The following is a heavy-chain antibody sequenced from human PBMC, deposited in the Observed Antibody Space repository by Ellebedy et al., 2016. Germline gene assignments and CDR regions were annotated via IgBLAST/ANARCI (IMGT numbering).Heavy chain of an antibody. V-gene: IGHV1-46*03. D-gene: IGHD1-14*01. J-gene: IGHJ4*02. CDR2: INPSGGST. CDR1: GCTFTNYF. CDR3: ATTGRY. Sequence: ASVKVSCKASGCTFTNYFIHWVRQAPGQGLEWMGIINPSGGSTSYAQKFQDRVTMTRDTSTSTVYMEVSSLRSEDTAVYYCATTGRYWGQGTLVTVSS.